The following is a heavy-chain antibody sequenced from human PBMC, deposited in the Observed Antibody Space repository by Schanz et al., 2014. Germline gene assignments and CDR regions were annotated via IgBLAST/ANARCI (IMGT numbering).Heavy chain of an antibody. CDR1: GFSLSSYA. Sequence: EVQLVESGGGLVQPGGSLRLSCAASGFSLSSYAMYWVRQAPGRGLEYVSAISSNGAGTNYANSVRGRFNIARDNSKNTLYLQMGSLREEDMAVYYCARDRYGYYNAPEAFDVWGQGTMVTVSS. CDR3: ARDRYGYYNAPEAFDV. V-gene: IGHV3-64*01. D-gene: IGHD3-9*01. CDR2: ISSNGAGT. J-gene: IGHJ3*01.